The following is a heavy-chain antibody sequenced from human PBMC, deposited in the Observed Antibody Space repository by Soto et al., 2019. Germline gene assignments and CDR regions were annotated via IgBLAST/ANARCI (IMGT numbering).Heavy chain of an antibody. V-gene: IGHV4-4*07. D-gene: IGHD6-13*01. J-gene: IGHJ6*02. CDR1: GYSISSGYY. CDR2: IDTSGNT. CDR3: ARYSSNWFQTEGMDV. Sequence: PSETLSLTCTVSGYSISSGYYWSWIRQPAGKGLEWIGRIDTSGNTNYNPSLKSRVTMSVDTSKKQFSLKLTSVTAADTAVYYCARYSSNWFQTEGMDVWGQGTTVTVSS.